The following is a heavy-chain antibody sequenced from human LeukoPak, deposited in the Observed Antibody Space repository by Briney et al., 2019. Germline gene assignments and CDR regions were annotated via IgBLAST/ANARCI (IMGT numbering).Heavy chain of an antibody. V-gene: IGHV3-23*01. J-gene: IGHJ4*02. D-gene: IGHD3-10*01. CDR3: AKDVRLVRVVNYGSIIDYFDY. CDR2: ISGSGGST. CDR1: GFTFSSYA. Sequence: PGGSLRLSCAASGFTFSSYAMSWVRQAPGKGLEWVSAISGSGGSTYYADSVKGRFTISRDNSKNTLYLQMNSLRAEGTAVYYCAKDVRLVRVVNYGSIIDYFDYWGQGTLVTVSS.